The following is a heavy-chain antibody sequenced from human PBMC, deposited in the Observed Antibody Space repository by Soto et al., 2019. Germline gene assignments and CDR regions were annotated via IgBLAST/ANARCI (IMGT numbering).Heavy chain of an antibody. CDR3: ARESGDNWDYEAY. CDR2: FHYGGRT. V-gene: IGHV4-61*01. J-gene: IGHJ1*01. D-gene: IGHD1-7*01. Sequence: SATLSLTCTFSGVSVTRTSFYWSWIRQAPGKGLEWIGYFHYGGRTNYNPSLKSRVTVSIDTSKNQFFLTVNSVTAADSAVYYCARESGDNWDYEAYWGQGNPVTVSS. CDR1: GVSVTRTSFY.